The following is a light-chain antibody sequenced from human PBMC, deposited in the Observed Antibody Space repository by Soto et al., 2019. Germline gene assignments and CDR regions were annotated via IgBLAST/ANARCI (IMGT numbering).Light chain of an antibody. V-gene: IGKV3-15*01. Sequence: EIVMTQSPATLSVSPGERATLSCGASQSVRRNLAWYQQRPGQAPRLLIYGASTRATGIPARFSGSGSGTEFTLTISSLQSEHFAVYYCQQYNDWPPAITFGQGTRLEIK. CDR3: QQYNDWPPAIT. CDR1: QSVRRN. J-gene: IGKJ5*01. CDR2: GAS.